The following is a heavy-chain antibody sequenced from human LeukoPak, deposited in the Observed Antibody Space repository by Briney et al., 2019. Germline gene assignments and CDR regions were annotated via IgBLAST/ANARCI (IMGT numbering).Heavy chain of an antibody. J-gene: IGHJ4*02. CDR3: ARGGPIAAAGVYFDY. CDR1: GFTFSSYW. V-gene: IGHV3-74*01. CDR2: INSDGSST. D-gene: IGHD6-13*01. Sequence: GGSLRFSCAASGFTFSSYWMHWVRQAPGKGLVWVSRINSDGSSTSYADSVKGRFTISRDNAKNTLYLQMNSLRAEDTAVYYCARGGPIAAAGVYFDYWGQGTLVTVSS.